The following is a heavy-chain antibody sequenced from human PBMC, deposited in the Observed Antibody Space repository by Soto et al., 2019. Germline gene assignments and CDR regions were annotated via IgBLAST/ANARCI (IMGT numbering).Heavy chain of an antibody. Sequence: VQLVESGGGVVQPGRSLRLSCAASGFTFSDYAMHWVRQAPGKGLEWVAVVSHDGRNTHYADSVKGRFTISRDSSKTTCPRAITSLRAEATVACYCAEGGRKWLGTSAFNSWGQGALVTVSS. CDR3: AEGGRKWLGTSAFNS. J-gene: IGHJ4*02. D-gene: IGHD6-19*01. CDR1: GFTFSDYA. V-gene: IGHV3-30*03. CDR2: VSHDGRNT.